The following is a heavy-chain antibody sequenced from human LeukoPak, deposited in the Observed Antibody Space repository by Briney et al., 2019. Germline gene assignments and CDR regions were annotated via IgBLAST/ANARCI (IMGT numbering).Heavy chain of an antibody. V-gene: IGHV3-30*18. CDR2: ISYDGSNK. D-gene: IGHD2-15*01. CDR1: GYSFTSYW. Sequence: GESLKISCKGSGYSFTSYWIGWVRQAPGKGLEWVAVISYDGSNKYYADSVKGRFTISRDNSKNTLYLQMNSLRAEDTAVYYCAKDCSGGSCSFFDYWGQGTLVTVSS. CDR3: AKDCSGGSCSFFDY. J-gene: IGHJ4*02.